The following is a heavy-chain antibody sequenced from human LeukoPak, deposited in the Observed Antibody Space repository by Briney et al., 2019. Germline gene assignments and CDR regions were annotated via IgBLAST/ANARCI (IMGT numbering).Heavy chain of an antibody. Sequence: GGSLRLSCAASGITFSSYGMHWVRQAPGKGLEWVAVISYDGSNKYYADSVKGRFTISRDNSKNTLYLQMNSLRAEDTAVYYCAKELVKVVVPAAILDYYYYYGMDVWGQGTTVTVSS. V-gene: IGHV3-30*18. J-gene: IGHJ6*02. CDR2: ISYDGSNK. D-gene: IGHD2-2*01. CDR1: GITFSSYG. CDR3: AKELVKVVVPAAILDYYYYYGMDV.